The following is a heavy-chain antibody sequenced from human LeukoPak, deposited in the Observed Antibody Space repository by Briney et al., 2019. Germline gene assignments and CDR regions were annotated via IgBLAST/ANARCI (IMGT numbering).Heavy chain of an antibody. Sequence: SETLSLTCSVSGGSISTYYWSWIRQPAGKGLEWIGRVYRSGDTNYNTSLKSRVTMSVDTSKNQSSLKLSSVTAADTAVYYCAIGREGWYYFDYWGQGTLVTVSS. V-gene: IGHV4-4*07. J-gene: IGHJ4*02. CDR2: VYRSGDT. CDR1: GGSISTYY. D-gene: IGHD6-19*01. CDR3: AIGREGWYYFDY.